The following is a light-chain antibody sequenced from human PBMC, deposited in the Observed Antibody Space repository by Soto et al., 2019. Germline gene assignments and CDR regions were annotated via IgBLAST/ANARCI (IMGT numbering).Light chain of an antibody. Sequence: IVLTQSPATLSVSPGERVTLSCRASENVGTNLAWYQQRPGQPPRLLIYGSSTRATGISATFSGSGSRTELTLNISSLQSEDSSVYYCQQYSNRGLSFGGGTRVEIK. V-gene: IGKV3-15*01. CDR3: QQYSNRGLS. J-gene: IGKJ4*01. CDR2: GSS. CDR1: ENVGTN.